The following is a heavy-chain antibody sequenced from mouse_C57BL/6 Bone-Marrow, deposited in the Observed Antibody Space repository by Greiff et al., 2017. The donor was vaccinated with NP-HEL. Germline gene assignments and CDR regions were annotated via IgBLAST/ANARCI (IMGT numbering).Heavy chain of an antibody. CDR2: ISYDGSN. CDR3: ARGKFDG. J-gene: IGHJ1*03. CDR1: GYSITSGYY. Sequence: EVKLLESGPGLVKPSQSLSLTCSVTGYSITSGYYWNWIRQFPGKKLEWMGYISYDGSNNYNPSLKNRISIPRDTSKNQFFLKLNSVTTEDTATYYCARGKFDGWGTGTTVTVSS. V-gene: IGHV3-6*01.